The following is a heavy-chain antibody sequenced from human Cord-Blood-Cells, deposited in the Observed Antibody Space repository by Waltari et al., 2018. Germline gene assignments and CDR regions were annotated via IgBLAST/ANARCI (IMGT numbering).Heavy chain of an antibody. CDR3: ARRPQRAVDWFDP. CDR1: GGSFSGYY. D-gene: IGHD6-25*01. J-gene: IGHJ5*02. CDR2: INHSGST. Sequence: QVQLQQWGAGLLKPSETLSPTCAVYGGSFSGYYWSCIRQPPGKGLEWIGEINHSGSTNYNPSLKSRVTISVDTSKNQFSLKLSSVTAADTAVYYCARRPQRAVDWFDPWGQGTLVTVSS. V-gene: IGHV4-34*01.